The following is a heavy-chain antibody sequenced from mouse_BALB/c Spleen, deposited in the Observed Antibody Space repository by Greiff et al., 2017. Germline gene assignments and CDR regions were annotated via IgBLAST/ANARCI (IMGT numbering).Heavy chain of an antibody. Sequence: QLQQSGPELVKPGASVKMSCKASGYTFTSYVMHWVKQKPGQGLEWIGYINPYNDGTKYNEKFKGKATLTSDKSSSTAYMELSSLTSEDSAVYYCARGVITTGAWFAYWGQGTLVTVSA. CDR2: INPYNDGT. CDR1: GYTFTSYV. J-gene: IGHJ3*01. V-gene: IGHV1-14*01. CDR3: ARGVITTGAWFAY. D-gene: IGHD2-4*01.